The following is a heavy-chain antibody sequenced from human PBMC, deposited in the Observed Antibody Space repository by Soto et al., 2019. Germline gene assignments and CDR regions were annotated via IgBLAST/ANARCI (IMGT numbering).Heavy chain of an antibody. Sequence: TVSGGSISSGGYYWSWIRQHPGNGLEWIGYIYYSGSTYYNPSLKSRVTISVDTSKNQSSLKLSSVTAADTAVYYCARRGCGSSTSCYYLVYYGMDVWGEGTTVSVSS. D-gene: IGHD2-2*01. CDR1: GGSISSGGYY. CDR2: IYYSGST. V-gene: IGHV4-31*03. J-gene: IGHJ6*01. CDR3: ARRGCGSSTSCYYLVYYGMDV.